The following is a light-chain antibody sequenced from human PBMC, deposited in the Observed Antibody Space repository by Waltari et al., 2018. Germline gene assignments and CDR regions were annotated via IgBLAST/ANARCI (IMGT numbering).Light chain of an antibody. CDR3: QKSSSWT. J-gene: IGKJ1*01. CDR1: QSISSD. Sequence: DIQLTQSPSSLSSSVGDRVTITCRASQSISSDLNWYQQKPGKAPKVLVYAASNLQSGVPSRCSGSGSGTDFTLTISSLQPEDSATYYCQKSSSWTFGQGTKVEIK. V-gene: IGKV1-39*01. CDR2: AAS.